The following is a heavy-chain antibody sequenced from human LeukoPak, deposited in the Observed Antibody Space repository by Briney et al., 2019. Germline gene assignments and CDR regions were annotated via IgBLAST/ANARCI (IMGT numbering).Heavy chain of an antibody. D-gene: IGHD2-15*01. V-gene: IGHV3-74*01. CDR2: INSDGSST. J-gene: IGHJ4*02. CDR3: ASKVNYSQFDY. Sequence: GESLRLSCAASGFTFSSYWMDWVRQAPGKGLVWVSHINSDGSSTSYADSVKGRFTISRDNAKYTLYLQMNSLRAEDTAVYYCASKVNYSQFDYWGQGTLVTVCS. CDR1: GFTFSSYW.